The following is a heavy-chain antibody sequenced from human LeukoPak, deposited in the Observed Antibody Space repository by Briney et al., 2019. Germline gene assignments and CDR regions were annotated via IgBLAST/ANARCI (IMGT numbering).Heavy chain of an antibody. D-gene: IGHD1-1*01. CDR1: GYRFTTYW. V-gene: IGHV5-51*01. CDR2: IYPGDSDP. CDR3: ARLSAGTTRNFDY. Sequence: GESLKISCKGSGYRFTTYWIGWVRQMPGKGLEWMGIIYPGDSDPRYSPSFQGQVTISADKSISTAYLQWSSLKASDTAMYYCARLSAGTTRNFDYWGQGTLVTVSS. J-gene: IGHJ4*02.